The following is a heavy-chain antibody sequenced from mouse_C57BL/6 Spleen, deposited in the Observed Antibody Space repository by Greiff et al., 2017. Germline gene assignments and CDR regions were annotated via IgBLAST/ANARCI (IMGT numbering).Heavy chain of an antibody. V-gene: IGHV1-59*01. J-gene: IGHJ3*01. CDR3: AREGYDYDVGFAY. Sequence: QVQLQQPGAELVRPGTSVKLSCKASGYTFTSYWMHWVKQRPGQGLEWIGVIDPSDSYTNYNQKFKGKATLTVDTSSSTAYMQLSSLTSEDSAVYYGAREGYDYDVGFAYWGQGTLVTVSA. D-gene: IGHD2-4*01. CDR1: GYTFTSYW. CDR2: IDPSDSYT.